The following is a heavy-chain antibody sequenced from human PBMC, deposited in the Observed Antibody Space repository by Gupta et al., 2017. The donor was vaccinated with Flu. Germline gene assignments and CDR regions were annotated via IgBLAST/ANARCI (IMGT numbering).Heavy chain of an antibody. Sequence: GKGLEWIGYIYYSGSTNYNPSLKSRVTISVDTSKNQFSLKLSSVTAADTAVYYCAGHDILTGYAFVHYWGQGTLVTVSS. V-gene: IGHV4-59*13. CDR2: IYYSGST. J-gene: IGHJ4*02. D-gene: IGHD3-9*01. CDR3: AGHDILTGYAFVHY.